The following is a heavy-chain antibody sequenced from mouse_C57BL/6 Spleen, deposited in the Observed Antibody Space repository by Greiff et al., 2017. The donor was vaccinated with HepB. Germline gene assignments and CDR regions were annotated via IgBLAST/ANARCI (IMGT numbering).Heavy chain of an antibody. V-gene: IGHV3-6*01. Sequence: EVQLQESGPGLVKPSQSLSLTCSVTGYSITSGYYWNWIRQSPGNKLEWMGYISYDGSNNYNPSLKNRISITRDTSKNQFFLKLNSVTTEDTATYYCARGDGSSYGWFAYWGQGTLVTVSA. CDR1: GYSITSGYY. J-gene: IGHJ3*01. CDR3: ARGDGSSYGWFAY. D-gene: IGHD1-1*01. CDR2: ISYDGSN.